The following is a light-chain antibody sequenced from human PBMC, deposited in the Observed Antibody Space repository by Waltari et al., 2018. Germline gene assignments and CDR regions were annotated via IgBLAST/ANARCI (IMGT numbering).Light chain of an antibody. CDR1: SPNMRNNY. V-gene: IGLV1-51*02. J-gene: IGLJ7*01. CDR3: GTWDSSLSGAV. CDR2: EDS. Sequence: QSVLTQPPSVSAAPGQRVTIPCPGGSPNMRNNYVSLYRQFPGTAPKLLIYEDSERPSGIPGRFSGSKSGTSATLDITGLQAGDEADYYCGTWDSSLSGAVFGGGTHLTVL.